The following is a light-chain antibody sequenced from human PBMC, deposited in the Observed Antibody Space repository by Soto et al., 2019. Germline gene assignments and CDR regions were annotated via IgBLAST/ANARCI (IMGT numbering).Light chain of an antibody. V-gene: IGKV3-20*01. CDR3: QQYGSSPH. Sequence: EFVLTQSPCTLSLSPGERATLSCRASQTVRNNYLAWYQQKPGQAPRLLIYDASSRATGIPDRFSGGGSGTDFTLTISRLEPEDFAVYYCQQYGSSPHFGGGTKVDIK. CDR2: DAS. J-gene: IGKJ4*01. CDR1: QTVRNNY.